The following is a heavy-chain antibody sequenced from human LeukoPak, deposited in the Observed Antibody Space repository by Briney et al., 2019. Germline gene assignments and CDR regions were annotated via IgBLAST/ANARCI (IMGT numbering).Heavy chain of an antibody. J-gene: IGHJ6*03. CDR1: GGSFSGYY. CDR2: INHSGST. V-gene: IGHV4-34*01. Sequence: ETLSLTCAVYGGSFSGYYWSWIRQPPGKGLEWIGEINHSGSTNYNPSLKSRVTISVDTSKNQFSLKLSSVTAADTAVYYCARDQRAYCSGTSCYGGGYYYYMDVWGKGTTVTISS. CDR3: ARDQRAYCSGTSCYGGGYYYYMDV. D-gene: IGHD2-2*01.